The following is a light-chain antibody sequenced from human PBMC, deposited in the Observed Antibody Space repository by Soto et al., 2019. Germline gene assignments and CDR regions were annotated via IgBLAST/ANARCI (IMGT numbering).Light chain of an antibody. Sequence: QSALTQPASVSGSPGQSITLSCTGTSSDVGGYKYVSWYQQHPGKAPKLLIYDVSNRPSGVSNRFSGSKSGNTASLTISGLQAEDEADCYGSSYSSSSTPQVFGTGTKVTVL. CDR2: DVS. CDR1: SSDVGGYKY. V-gene: IGLV2-14*01. CDR3: SSYSSSSTPQV. J-gene: IGLJ1*01.